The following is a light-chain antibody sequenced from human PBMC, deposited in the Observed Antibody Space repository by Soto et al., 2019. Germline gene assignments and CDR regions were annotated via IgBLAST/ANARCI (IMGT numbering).Light chain of an antibody. V-gene: IGKV1-27*01. CDR3: QKYNSAPLT. CDR2: GAS. Sequence: IQMTQSPSSLSASPGDSVTITCRASQDIGNFLAWYQQKPGTVAKLLIYGASTLQSGVPSRFSGSGSETNFTLTIASLQAADAASYYCQKYNSAPLTFGGGTKVEIK. CDR1: QDIGNF. J-gene: IGKJ4*01.